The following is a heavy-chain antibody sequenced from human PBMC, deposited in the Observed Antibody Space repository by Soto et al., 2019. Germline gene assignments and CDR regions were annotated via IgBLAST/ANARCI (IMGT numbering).Heavy chain of an antibody. CDR3: ARAGGLGAVAVEY. CDR2: IYHSGNT. J-gene: IGHJ4*02. V-gene: IGHV4-30-2*01. CDR1: GGSISSDGYS. Sequence: QLQLQESGSGLVKPSQTLSLTCAVSGGSISSDGYSWSWIRQPPGKGLEWIGYIYHSGNTYYNPSLKSRVTIAVDRSKNQLSLKLSSVAAADTAVYYCARAGGLGAVAVEYWGQGTLVTVSS. D-gene: IGHD6-19*01.